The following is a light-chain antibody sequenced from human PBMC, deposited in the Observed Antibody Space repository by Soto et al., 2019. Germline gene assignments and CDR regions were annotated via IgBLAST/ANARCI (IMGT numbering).Light chain of an antibody. CDR2: DAS. CDR1: QSINTW. V-gene: IGKV1-5*01. Sequence: DIQMPQSPVTLSASVVASVTITCRGSQSINTWLAWYQQKPGKAPKILIYDASSLQSGVPSRFSGSGSGTEFTLTISSLQPDDFATYYCQQYNSYSWTFGQGTKVDIK. CDR3: QQYNSYSWT. J-gene: IGKJ1*01.